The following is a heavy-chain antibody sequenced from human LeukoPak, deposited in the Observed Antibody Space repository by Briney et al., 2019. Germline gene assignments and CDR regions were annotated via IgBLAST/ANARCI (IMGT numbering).Heavy chain of an antibody. J-gene: IGHJ4*02. CDR2: GFYSGDT. CDR1: GGSVSNNSYY. D-gene: IGHD3-3*01. V-gene: IGHV4-39*01. CDR3: VRHNFRIGLYYFDY. Sequence: SETLSLTCAVSGGSVSNNSYYWGWIRQPPGKGLEWIGSGFYSGDTYYSPSLESRVTISVDTSKNQFSLKLSSVTAADTAMYYCVRHNFRIGLYYFDYWGQGTQVTVSS.